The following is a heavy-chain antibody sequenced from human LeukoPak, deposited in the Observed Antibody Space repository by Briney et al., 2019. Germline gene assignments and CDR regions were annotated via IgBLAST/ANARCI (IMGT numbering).Heavy chain of an antibody. Sequence: SETLSLTCSVSGGSISSYYWSWIRQPPGKGLEWIGYIYYSGSTNYNPSLRSRVTISVDTSKNQFSLKLSSVTAADTAVYYCAREYSSSSGRRAFDIWGQGTMVTVSS. V-gene: IGHV4-59*08. J-gene: IGHJ3*02. D-gene: IGHD6-6*01. CDR1: GGSISSYY. CDR2: IYYSGST. CDR3: AREYSSSSGRRAFDI.